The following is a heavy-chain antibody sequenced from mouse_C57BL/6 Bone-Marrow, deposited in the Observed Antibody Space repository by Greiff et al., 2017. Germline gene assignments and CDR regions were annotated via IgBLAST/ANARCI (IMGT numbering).Heavy chain of an antibody. Sequence: QVTLKVCGPGILQPSQTLSLTCSFSGFSLSTFGMGVGWIRQPSGKGLEWLAHIWWDDDKYYNPALKSRLTISKDTSKNQVFLKIANVDTADTATYYCARRMRDSSGPAWFAYWGQGTLVTVSA. CDR1: GFSLSTFGMG. D-gene: IGHD3-2*02. CDR2: IWWDDDK. J-gene: IGHJ3*01. CDR3: ARRMRDSSGPAWFAY. V-gene: IGHV8-8*01.